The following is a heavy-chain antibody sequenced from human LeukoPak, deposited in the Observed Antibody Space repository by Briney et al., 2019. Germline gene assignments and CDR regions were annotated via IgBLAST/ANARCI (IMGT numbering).Heavy chain of an antibody. V-gene: IGHV3-74*01. CDR3: AREDDFWSGYYHNWFDP. D-gene: IGHD3-3*01. CDR1: GFTFSSYW. CDR2: INSDGSST. J-gene: IGHJ5*02. Sequence: GGSLRLSCAAWGFTFSSYWMQGVRHARGKGGVGVSRINSDGSSTSYADSLKRRFTISRHNANNTLYLQMNSLRAEDTAVYYCAREDDFWSGYYHNWFDPRGQGTLGTVS.